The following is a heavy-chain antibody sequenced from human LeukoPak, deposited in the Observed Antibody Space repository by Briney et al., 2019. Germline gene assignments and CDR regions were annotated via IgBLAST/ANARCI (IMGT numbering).Heavy chain of an antibody. V-gene: IGHV4-4*07. CDR2: IYTSGST. CDR3: ASSNALVWGYFDY. CDR1: GGSISSYY. Sequence: PSETLSLTCTVSGGSISSYYWSWIRQPAGKGLEWIGRIYTSGSTNYNPSLKSRVTISVNTSKNQFSLRLSSVTAADTAVYYCASSNALVWGYFDYWGQGTLVTVSS. D-gene: IGHD7-27*01. J-gene: IGHJ4*02.